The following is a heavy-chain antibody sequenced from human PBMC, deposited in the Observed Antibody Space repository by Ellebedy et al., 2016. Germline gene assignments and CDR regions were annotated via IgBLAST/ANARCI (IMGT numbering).Heavy chain of an antibody. J-gene: IGHJ5*02. CDR1: GISFSHHA. V-gene: IGHV3-23*01. CDR3: AKDRVVPVQSLDL. D-gene: IGHD2-2*01. CDR2: ISGSGSHT. Sequence: GESLKISCAASGISFSHHAMSWVRQAPGKGLEWVSAISGSGSHTYYEDSVQGRFTISRDNSNNTLYLVMSSLRAEDTAVYYCAKDRVVPVQSLDLWGQGTLVTVSS.